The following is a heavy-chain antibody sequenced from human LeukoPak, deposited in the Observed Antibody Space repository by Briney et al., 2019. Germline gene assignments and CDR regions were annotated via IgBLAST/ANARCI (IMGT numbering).Heavy chain of an antibody. D-gene: IGHD1-26*01. V-gene: IGHV3-48*02. J-gene: IGHJ6*02. CDR1: GFTFSSYS. CDR2: ISSSSSTI. CDR3: VRDLSGRIVGLIARMDV. Sequence: GGSLRLSCAASGFTFSSYSMNWVRQAPGKGLEWVSYISSSSSTIYYADSVKGRFTISRDNAKNSLYLQMNSLRDEDTAVYYCVRDLSGRIVGLIARMDVWGQGTTVTVSS.